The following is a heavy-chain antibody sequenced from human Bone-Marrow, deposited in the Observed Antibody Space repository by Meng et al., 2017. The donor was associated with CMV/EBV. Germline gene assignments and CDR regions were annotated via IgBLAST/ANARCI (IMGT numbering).Heavy chain of an antibody. CDR2: ISSSSSTI. V-gene: IGHV3-48*04. CDR3: ASVAAARDY. D-gene: IGHD6-13*01. Sequence: GESLKISCGASGFTFKNYGMHWVRQAPGKGLEWVSYISSSSSTIYYADSVKGRFTISRDNAKNSLYLQMNSLRAEDTAVYYCASVAAARDYWGQGTLVTVSS. CDR1: GFTFKNYG. J-gene: IGHJ4*02.